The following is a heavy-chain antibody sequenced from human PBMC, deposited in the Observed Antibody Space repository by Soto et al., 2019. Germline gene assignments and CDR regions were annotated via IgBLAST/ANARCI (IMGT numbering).Heavy chain of an antibody. V-gene: IGHV3-23*01. D-gene: IGHD3-22*01. Sequence: GGSLRLSCAASGFTFSSYAMHWVRQAPGKGLEWVAAISGSGGSTYYADSVKGRFTISRDNSKNTLYLQMNSLRAEDTAVYYCARDGPGVEFDISNYYIHYFDYWGQGTLVTVSS. CDR1: GFTFSSYA. CDR2: ISGSGGST. J-gene: IGHJ4*02. CDR3: ARDGPGVEFDISNYYIHYFDY.